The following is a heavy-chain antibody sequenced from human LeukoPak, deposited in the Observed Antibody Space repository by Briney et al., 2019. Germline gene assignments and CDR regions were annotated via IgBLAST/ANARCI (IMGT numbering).Heavy chain of an antibody. J-gene: IGHJ4*02. D-gene: IGHD5-24*01. CDR2: ILRHGVT. V-gene: IGHV3-53*01. CDR3: TRDQMNY. Sequence: GGSLRLSCTASEFTVNRNYMLWVRRSPGKGLEWVSHILRHGVTHYADSVKGRFTISRDTSKNTVSLQMNSLRVEDTAMYYCTRDQMNYWGQGTLVTVSS. CDR1: EFTVNRNY.